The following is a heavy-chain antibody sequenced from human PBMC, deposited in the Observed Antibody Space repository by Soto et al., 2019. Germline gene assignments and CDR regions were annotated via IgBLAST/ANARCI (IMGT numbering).Heavy chain of an antibody. D-gene: IGHD6-19*01. V-gene: IGHV3-48*02. CDR2: ISGGGRPI. CDR3: ARDLGWAFDS. CDR1: GFTFSTFS. J-gene: IGHJ4*02. Sequence: EVQLVESGGGSVQPGGSLRLSCAASGFTFSTFSVNWVRQAPGRGLEWISYISGGGRPISYADSVKGRFTISRDNAKNSLYLQMDRLTDEDTAVYYCARDLGWAFDSWGQGTLVTVSS.